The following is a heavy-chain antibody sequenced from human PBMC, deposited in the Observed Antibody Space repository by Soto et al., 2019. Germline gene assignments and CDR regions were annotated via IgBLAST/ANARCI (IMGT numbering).Heavy chain of an antibody. CDR2: IYSGGST. J-gene: IGHJ3*02. CDR3: AKDLRRSELDAFDI. CDR1: GFTFSSYW. V-gene: IGHV3-53*01. Sequence: GGSLRLSCAASGFTFSSYWMSWVRQAPGKGLEWVSVIYSGGSTYYADSVKGRFTTSRDNSKNTLYLQMNSLRAEDTAVYYCAKDLRRSELDAFDIRGQGTMVTVSS. D-gene: IGHD1-7*01.